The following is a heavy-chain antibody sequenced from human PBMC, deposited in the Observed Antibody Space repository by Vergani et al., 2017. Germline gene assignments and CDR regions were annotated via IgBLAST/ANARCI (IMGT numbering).Heavy chain of an antibody. CDR3: ARSGTYYYDSSGYEDDAFDI. D-gene: IGHD3-22*01. CDR2: ISSSSSTI. CDR1: GFTFSSSS. Sequence: EVQLVESGGGLVQPGGSLRLSCAASGFTFSSSSMNWVRQAPGKGLEWVSYISSSSSTIYYADSVKGRFTISRDNAKNSLYLQMNSLRAEDTAVYYCARSGTYYYDSSGYEDDAFDIWGQGTMVTVSS. J-gene: IGHJ3*02. V-gene: IGHV3-48*01.